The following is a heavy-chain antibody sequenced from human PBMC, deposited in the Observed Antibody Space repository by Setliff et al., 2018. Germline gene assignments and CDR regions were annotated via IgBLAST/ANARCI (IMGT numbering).Heavy chain of an antibody. CDR2: IYHSGYT. J-gene: IGHJ6*02. Sequence: PSETLSLTCTVSGGSISPYYWSWIRQPPGKGLEWIGYIYHSGYTSYNPSLKSRVTLSVDTSKNQFSLKLSSVTAADTAVYYCARDSAYSSSWYSYYYGMDVWGQGTTVTVSS. V-gene: IGHV4-59*12. CDR3: ARDSAYSSSWYSYYYGMDV. D-gene: IGHD6-13*01. CDR1: GGSISPYY.